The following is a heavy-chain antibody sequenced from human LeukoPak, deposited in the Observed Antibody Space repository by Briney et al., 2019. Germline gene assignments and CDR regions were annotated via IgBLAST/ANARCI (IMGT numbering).Heavy chain of an antibody. D-gene: IGHD3-10*01. CDR3: AKVTYLSGTYGAFDY. Sequence: GGTLRLSCAVSGYTFSRYDTSWVREAPAKGREWGSAMRGTGSSKYYADSVKGGFTISRENTKNTLYLQKKSLIAGDTAVYYCAKVTYLSGTYGAFDYWGQGALVTVSS. V-gene: IGHV3-23*01. J-gene: IGHJ4*02. CDR2: MRGTGSSK. CDR1: GYTFSRYD.